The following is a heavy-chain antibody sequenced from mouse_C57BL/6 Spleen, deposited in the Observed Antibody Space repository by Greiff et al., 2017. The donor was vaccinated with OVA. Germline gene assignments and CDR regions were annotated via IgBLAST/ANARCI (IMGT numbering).Heavy chain of an antibody. CDR3: TRDYGSLRGNWFAY. D-gene: IGHD1-1*01. V-gene: IGHV1-15*01. J-gene: IGHJ3*01. CDR2: IDPETGGT. CDR1: GYTFTNYE. Sequence: QVQLQQSGAELVRPGASVTLSCKASGYTFTNYEMHWVKQKPVHGLEGIGDIDPETGGTPYNQKFKGKATLTADKSSSTAYMELHSLTSKDSAVYYCTRDYGSLRGNWFAYWGQGTLVTVSA.